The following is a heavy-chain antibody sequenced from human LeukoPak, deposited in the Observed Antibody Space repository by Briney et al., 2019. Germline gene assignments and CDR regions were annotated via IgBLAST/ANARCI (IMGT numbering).Heavy chain of an antibody. CDR2: LHYRGNT. J-gene: IGHJ3*02. CDR3: ARDPPTLGGSDAFDI. D-gene: IGHD3-16*01. V-gene: IGHV4-59*12. Sequence: SETLSLTCTVSGDSITSNYWSWIRQPPGKGLEWIGYLHYRGNTNHNPSLKSRVTMSVDTSKNQFSLKLSSVTAADTAVYYCARDPPTLGGSDAFDIWGQGTMVTVSS. CDR1: GDSITSNY.